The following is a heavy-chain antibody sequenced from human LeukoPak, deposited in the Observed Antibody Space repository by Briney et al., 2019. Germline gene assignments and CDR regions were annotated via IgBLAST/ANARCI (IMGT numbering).Heavy chain of an antibody. V-gene: IGHV3-23*01. CDR1: GFTFSSYA. Sequence: GSLRLSCAASGFTFSSYAMSWVRQAPGKGLEWVSAISGSGGSTYYADSVKGRFTISRDNSKNTLYLQMNSLRAEDTAVYYCARGITMVRGVTYYYYMDVWGKGTTVTVSS. D-gene: IGHD3-10*01. J-gene: IGHJ6*03. CDR3: ARGITMVRGVTYYYYMDV. CDR2: ISGSGGST.